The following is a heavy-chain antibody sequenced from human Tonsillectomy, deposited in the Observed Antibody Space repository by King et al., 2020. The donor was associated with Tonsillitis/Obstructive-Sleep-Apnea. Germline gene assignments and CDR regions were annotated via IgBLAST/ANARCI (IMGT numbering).Heavy chain of an antibody. CDR3: ARGGNLDSFDI. Sequence: VQLQQWGAGLLKASETLSLTCAVYGGSFSVYYWTWIRHPPEKGLEWIGEINHSGSTNYNPSLKSRVTISVDTSKNQFSLKLSSVTAADTAVYYCARGGNLDSFDIWGQGTMVTVSS. CDR1: GGSFSVYY. V-gene: IGHV4-34*01. CDR2: INHSGST. J-gene: IGHJ3*02. D-gene: IGHD4-23*01.